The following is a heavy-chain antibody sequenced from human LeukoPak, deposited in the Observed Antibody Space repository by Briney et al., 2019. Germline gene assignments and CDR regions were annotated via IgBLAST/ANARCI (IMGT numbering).Heavy chain of an antibody. CDR3: ARAPNWTTVTTPWYFDL. CDR2: IYTSGST. D-gene: IGHD4-17*01. CDR1: GGSFSGYY. Sequence: SETLSLTCAVYGGSFSGYYWSWIRQPAGKGLEWIGRIYTSGSTNYNPSLKSRVTMSVDTSKTQFSLKLSSVTAADTAVYYCARAPNWTTVTTPWYFDLWGRGTLVTVSS. J-gene: IGHJ2*01. V-gene: IGHV4-59*10.